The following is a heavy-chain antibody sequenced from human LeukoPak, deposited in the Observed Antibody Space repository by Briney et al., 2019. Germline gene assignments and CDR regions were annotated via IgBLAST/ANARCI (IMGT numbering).Heavy chain of an antibody. CDR1: GFTFSNHW. Sequence: PGGSLRLSCAASGFTFSNHWMNWVRQAPGKGLEWVANIKEDGSEKDYVDSVKGRFNIPRDNAKNSLYLQMSSLRAEDTAVYFCARDRIGGEEYWGQGTLVPVSS. J-gene: IGHJ4*02. D-gene: IGHD3-16*01. V-gene: IGHV3-7*01. CDR2: IKEDGSEK. CDR3: ARDRIGGEEY.